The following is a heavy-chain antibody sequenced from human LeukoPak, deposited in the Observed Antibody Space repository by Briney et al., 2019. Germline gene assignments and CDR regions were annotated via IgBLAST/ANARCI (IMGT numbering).Heavy chain of an antibody. D-gene: IGHD3-3*01. CDR3: AKGGYDFWSGYPFDY. J-gene: IGHJ4*02. CDR1: GFTFSSYA. V-gene: IGHV3-23*01. Sequence: GGSLRLSCAASGFTFSSYAMSWVRQAPGKGLEWVSAISGSGGSTYYADSVKGRFTISRDNSKNTLYLQMNGLRAEDTAVYYCAKGGYDFWSGYPFDYWGQGTLVTVSS. CDR2: ISGSGGST.